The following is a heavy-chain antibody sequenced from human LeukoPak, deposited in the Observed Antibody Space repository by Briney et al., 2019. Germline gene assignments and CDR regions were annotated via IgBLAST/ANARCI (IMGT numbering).Heavy chain of an antibody. CDR3: AKRPSIIVGVSNWFDP. D-gene: IGHD1-26*01. CDR2: INSDGSST. J-gene: IGHJ5*02. V-gene: IGHV3-74*01. CDR1: EFTFSGYW. Sequence: PGGSLRLSCAASEFTFSGYWMHWVRQAPGKGLVWVSRINSDGSSTSYADSVKGRFTISRDNAKNTLYLQMNSLRAEDTAVYYCAKRPSIIVGVSNWFDPWGQGTLVTVSS.